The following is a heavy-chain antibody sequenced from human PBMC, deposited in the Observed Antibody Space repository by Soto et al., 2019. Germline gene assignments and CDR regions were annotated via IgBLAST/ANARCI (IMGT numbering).Heavy chain of an antibody. V-gene: IGHV1-18*01. Sequence: QVQLVQSVAEVKKPGASVKVSCKASGYTFTNYGISWVRQAPGQGLDGMGWINPYNGNTNYAQKLQGRVTMTTDTSTSTAYMELRSLRSDDTAVYYCASRLAAAELVWGQGTLVPVSS. CDR1: GYTFTNYG. D-gene: IGHD6-13*01. CDR3: ASRLAAAELV. CDR2: INPYNGNT. J-gene: IGHJ4*02.